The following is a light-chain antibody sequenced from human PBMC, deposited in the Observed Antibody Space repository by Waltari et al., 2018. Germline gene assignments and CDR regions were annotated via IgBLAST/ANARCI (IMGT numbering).Light chain of an antibody. CDR2: WAS. CDR3: QQHYTTPFT. Sequence: DIVMTQSPDSLAVSLGERATINCKSSQSVLYSSDNKNYVAWYQQKPGQPPKLLFYWASTRESGVPDRFSGSGSGTDFTLTISSLQAEDVAVYYCQQHYTTPFTFGPGTTVDIK. V-gene: IGKV4-1*01. J-gene: IGKJ3*01. CDR1: QSVLYSSDNKNY.